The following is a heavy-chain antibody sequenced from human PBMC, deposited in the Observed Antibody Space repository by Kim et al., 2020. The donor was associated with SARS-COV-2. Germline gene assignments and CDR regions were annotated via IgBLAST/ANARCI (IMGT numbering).Heavy chain of an antibody. D-gene: IGHD2-15*01. CDR2: IYPGDSDT. V-gene: IGHV5-51*01. Sequence: GESLKISCKGSGYSFTSYWIGWVRQMPGKGLEWMGIIYPGDSDTRYSPSFQGQVTLSADKSISTAYLLWSSLKASDTAMYYCARPGYCSGGSCSPDAFDIWGQGTMVTVSS. CDR1: GYSFTSYW. J-gene: IGHJ3*02. CDR3: ARPGYCSGGSCSPDAFDI.